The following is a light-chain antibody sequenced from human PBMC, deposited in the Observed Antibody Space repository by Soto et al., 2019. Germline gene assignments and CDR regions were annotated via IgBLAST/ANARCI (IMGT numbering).Light chain of an antibody. Sequence: SGAPGQRVTITCRASESIDNWLAWYQQKPGKAPKLLIFAASTLVRGVPSRFSGSGSGTEFTLTISCLQSEDFATYYCQQYYSFPPTFGQGTKVDI. CDR2: AAS. V-gene: IGKV1-5*01. CDR1: ESIDNW. CDR3: QQYYSFPPT. J-gene: IGKJ1*01.